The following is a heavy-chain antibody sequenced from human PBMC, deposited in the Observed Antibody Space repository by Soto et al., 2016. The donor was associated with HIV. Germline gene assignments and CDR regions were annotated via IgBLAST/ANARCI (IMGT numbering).Heavy chain of an antibody. J-gene: IGHJ6*03. V-gene: IGHV3-33*01. CDR3: AREEVWSGYFNAYYYYYMDV. Sequence: VQLVESGGGVVQPGRSLRLSCVASGFTFSSYGMHWVRQAPGKGLEWVAVIRYDGRNKYYADSVKGRFTISRDNSKNTLYVQMNSLRVEDTAVYYCAREEVWSGYFNAYYYYYMDVWGQRGPRVTVSS. CDR1: GFTFSSYG. D-gene: IGHD3-3*01. CDR2: IRYDGRNK.